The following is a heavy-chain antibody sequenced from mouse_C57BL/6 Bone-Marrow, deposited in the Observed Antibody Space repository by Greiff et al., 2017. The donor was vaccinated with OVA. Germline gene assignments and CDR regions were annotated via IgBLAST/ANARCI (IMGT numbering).Heavy chain of an antibody. CDR1: GYTFTSYW. Sequence: QVQLQQPGAELVRPGTSVKLSCKASGYTFTSYWMHWVKQRPGQGLEWIGVIDPSDSYTKYNQKVKGKATLTVDTSSSTAYMQLSSLTSEDSAVYYCARYCNYVYWYFDVWGTGTTVTVSS. V-gene: IGHV1-59*01. J-gene: IGHJ1*03. CDR2: IDPSDSYT. D-gene: IGHD2-1*01. CDR3: ARYCNYVYWYFDV.